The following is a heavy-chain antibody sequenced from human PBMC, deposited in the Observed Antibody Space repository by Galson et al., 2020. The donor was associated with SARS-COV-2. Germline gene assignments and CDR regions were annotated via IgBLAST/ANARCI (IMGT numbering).Heavy chain of an antibody. CDR3: TRTHYGGNSFQY. V-gene: IGHV2-70*11. CDR1: GFSLSTSGMC. Sequence: ESGPTLVKPTQTLTLTCTFSGFSLSTSGMCVSWIRQPPGKALEWLARIEWDDDKNYSTSLKTRLTISKDTSKNQVVLTMTNMDPVDTATYYCTRTHYGGNSFQYWGQGTLVTVSS. CDR2: IEWDDDK. J-gene: IGHJ4*02. D-gene: IGHD4-17*01.